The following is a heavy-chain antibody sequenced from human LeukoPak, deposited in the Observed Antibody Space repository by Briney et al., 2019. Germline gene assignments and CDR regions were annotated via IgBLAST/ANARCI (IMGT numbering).Heavy chain of an antibody. Sequence: GGSLRLFCAASGFTFSDYYMSWVRQAPGKGVEWVSYISSSGSPIYYADSVKGRFTISRDNAKNSLYLQMNSLRAEDTAVYYCARAIFGVVILYYMDVWGKGTTVTVS. CDR1: GFTFSDYY. CDR3: ARAIFGVVILYYMDV. V-gene: IGHV3-11*04. D-gene: IGHD3-3*01. CDR2: ISSSGSPI. J-gene: IGHJ6*03.